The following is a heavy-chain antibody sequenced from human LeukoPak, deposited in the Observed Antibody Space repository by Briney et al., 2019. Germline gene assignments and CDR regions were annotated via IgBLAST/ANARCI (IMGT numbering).Heavy chain of an antibody. Sequence: GGSLRLSCAASGFTFSGYWMHWVRQGPGSGPVWVSCISGDGSDTLYADSVKGRFTISRDNARNTVYLQMSNLGAEDTAVYYCARERLSYCGGDCPWGQGTRVTVSS. CDR1: GFTFSGYW. V-gene: IGHV3-74*01. J-gene: IGHJ5*02. D-gene: IGHD2-21*02. CDR3: ARERLSYCGGDCP. CDR2: ISGDGSDT.